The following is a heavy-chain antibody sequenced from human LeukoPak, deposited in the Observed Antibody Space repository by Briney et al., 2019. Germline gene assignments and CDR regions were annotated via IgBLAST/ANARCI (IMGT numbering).Heavy chain of an antibody. CDR2: IYPGDSDT. CDR1: GYSFTSYW. Sequence: GESLKISCKGSGYSFTSYWIGWVRQMPGKGLEWMGIIYPGDSDTRYGPSFQGQVTISADKSISTAYLQWSSLKASDTAMYYCARRVVVPAAILDYWGQGTLVTVSS. CDR3: ARRVVVPAAILDY. D-gene: IGHD2-2*01. J-gene: IGHJ4*02. V-gene: IGHV5-51*01.